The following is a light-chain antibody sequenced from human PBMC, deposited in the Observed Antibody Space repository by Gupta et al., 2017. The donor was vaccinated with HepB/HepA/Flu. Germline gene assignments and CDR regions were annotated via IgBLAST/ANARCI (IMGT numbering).Light chain of an antibody. CDR1: QSVTSNF. V-gene: IGKV3-20*01. CDR3: QQYGGSPQT. CDR2: GAS. J-gene: IGKJ1*01. Sequence: EIVLTQSPGTLSLSPGEGATLSCRASQSVTSNFLAWYQKKPGQAPRLLIYGASNRAMGIPDRFSGSTSGVDFTLTISRLEPEDFAVYFCQQYGGSPQTFGQGTKVEIK.